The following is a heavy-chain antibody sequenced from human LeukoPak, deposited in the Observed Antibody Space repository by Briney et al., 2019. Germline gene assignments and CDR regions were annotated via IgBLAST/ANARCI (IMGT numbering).Heavy chain of an antibody. Sequence: PGGSLRLSCAASGFTFSSYAMSWVRQAPGKGLEWVSAISGSGGSTYYADSVKGRFTISRDNSKNTLYLQMNSLRAEDTAVYYCAKRIGDGYVYFLDAYWGQGPRVPVSS. CDR3: AKRIGDGYVYFLDAY. CDR2: ISGSGGST. CDR1: GFTFSSYA. J-gene: IGHJ4*02. V-gene: IGHV3-23*01. D-gene: IGHD5-18*01.